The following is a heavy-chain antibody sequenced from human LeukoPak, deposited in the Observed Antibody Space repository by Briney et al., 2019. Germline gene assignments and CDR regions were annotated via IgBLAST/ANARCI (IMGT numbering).Heavy chain of an antibody. CDR2: VTDSGGST. CDR3: AKRNSGWVDY. D-gene: IGHD6-19*01. J-gene: IGHJ4*02. Sequence: PGGSLRLSCAASGFTFSSYALSWVRQSPGKGLEWVSSVTDSGGSTHYADSVKGRFTISRDNSKNTLSLRMNSLRAEDTAMYYCAKRNSGWVDYWGQGTLVTVSS. CDR1: GFTFSSYA. V-gene: IGHV3-23*01.